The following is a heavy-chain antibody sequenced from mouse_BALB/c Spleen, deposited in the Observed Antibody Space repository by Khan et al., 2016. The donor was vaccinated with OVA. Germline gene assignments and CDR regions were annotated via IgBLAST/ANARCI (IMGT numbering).Heavy chain of an antibody. Sequence: VQLKQSGPGLVKPSQSLSLTCTVTGYSITSDYAWNWIRQFPGNKLEWMGYISYSGNTKYNPSLKSRISITRDTSKNQFFLQLNFVTIEDTATYYGARIQGGDFDYWGQGTTLTVS. V-gene: IGHV3-2*02. D-gene: IGHD3-2*02. CDR2: ISYSGNT. CDR1: GYSITSDYA. J-gene: IGHJ2*01. CDR3: ARIQGGDFDY.